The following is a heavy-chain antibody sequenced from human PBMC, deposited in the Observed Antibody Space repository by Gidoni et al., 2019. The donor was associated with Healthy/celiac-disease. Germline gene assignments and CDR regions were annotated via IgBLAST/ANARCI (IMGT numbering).Heavy chain of an antibody. CDR1: GDSVSSNSAA. Sequence: QVQLQQSGPGLVKPTQTLSPTYSSSGDSVSSNSAAWNWIRQSPARGLEWRGRTYYRSKWYNDYAVSVKSRITINPDTSKNQFSLQLNSVTPEDTAVYYCARAYNWNYHYYYFMDVWGKGTTVTVSS. J-gene: IGHJ6*03. CDR2: TYYRSKWYN. CDR3: ARAYNWNYHYYYFMDV. D-gene: IGHD1-20*01. V-gene: IGHV6-1*01.